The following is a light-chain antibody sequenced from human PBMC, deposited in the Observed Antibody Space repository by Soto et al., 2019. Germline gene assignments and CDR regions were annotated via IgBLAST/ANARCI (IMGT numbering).Light chain of an antibody. J-gene: IGKJ1*01. CDR1: QSVSSSY. V-gene: IGKV3-20*01. Sequence: EIVLTQSPGTLSLSPGERATLSCRASQSVSSSYLAWYQQKPGQAPRLLIYGASSRATGIPDRFSGSGSGTDFTLTISSLQSEDFAVYYCQEYNTWPWTFGQGTKVEI. CDR2: GAS. CDR3: QEYNTWPWT.